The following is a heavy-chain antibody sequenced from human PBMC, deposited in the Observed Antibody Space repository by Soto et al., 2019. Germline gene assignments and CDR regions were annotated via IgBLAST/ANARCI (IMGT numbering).Heavy chain of an antibody. D-gene: IGHD2-21*02. CDR2: ITNGGGGA. V-gene: IGHV3-23*01. Sequence: EVQLLESGGGLVQPGGSLRLSCAASGFTFSSYVMSWVRQAPGKGLEWVSSITNGGGGAYYADSVKGRFTISRDNSKHTQYLQMNSVSTADTALYYCAKQGSGGYCLSGYWGQGTQVTVSS. CDR3: AKQGSGGYCLSGY. CDR1: GFTFSSYV. J-gene: IGHJ4*02.